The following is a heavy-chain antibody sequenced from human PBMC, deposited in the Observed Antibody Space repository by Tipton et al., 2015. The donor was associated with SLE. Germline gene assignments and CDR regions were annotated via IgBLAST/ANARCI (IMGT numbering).Heavy chain of an antibody. CDR1: GGSISSYY. CDR3: ARGSGEGDWFDP. D-gene: IGHD1-26*01. V-gene: IGHV4-59*01. J-gene: IGHJ5*02. Sequence: TLSLTCTVSGGSISSYYWSWIRQPPGKGLEWIGFIYYSGSTNYNPSLKSRVTISVDTSKSQFSLKLSSVTAADTAVYYCARGSGEGDWFDPWGQGTLVTVSS. CDR2: IYYSGST.